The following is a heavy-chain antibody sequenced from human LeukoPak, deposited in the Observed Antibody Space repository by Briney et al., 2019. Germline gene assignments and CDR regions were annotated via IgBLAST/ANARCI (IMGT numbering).Heavy chain of an antibody. CDR3: ARVPARREIVGATPFDY. CDR2: MNPNSGNT. Sequence: ASVKVSCKASGYTFTSYDINWVRQATGQGLEWMGWMNPNSGNTGYAQKFQGRVTMTRNTSISTAYMELSSLRSEDTAVYYCARVPARREIVGATPFDYWGQGTLVTVSS. D-gene: IGHD1-26*01. V-gene: IGHV1-8*01. J-gene: IGHJ4*02. CDR1: GYTFTSYD.